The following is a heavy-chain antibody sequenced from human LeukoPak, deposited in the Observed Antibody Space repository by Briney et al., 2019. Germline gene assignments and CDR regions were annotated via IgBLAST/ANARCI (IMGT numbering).Heavy chain of an antibody. V-gene: IGHV1-18*01. D-gene: IGHD3-22*01. CDR2: ISAYNGNT. CDR3: ARAWGTMIVVVAFDI. J-gene: IGHJ3*02. Sequence: ASVKVSCKASGYTFTSYGISWVRQAPGQGLEWMGWISAYNGNTNYAQKLQGRDTMTTDTSTSTAYMELRSLRSDDTAVYYCARAWGTMIVVVAFDIWGQGTMVTVSS. CDR1: GYTFTSYG.